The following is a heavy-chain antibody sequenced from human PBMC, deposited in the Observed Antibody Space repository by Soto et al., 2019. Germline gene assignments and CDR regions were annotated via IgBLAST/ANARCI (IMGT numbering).Heavy chain of an antibody. D-gene: IGHD3-10*01. J-gene: IGHJ6*02. V-gene: IGHV3-9*01. CDR2: FKWNSGDV. CDR3: AKDRSPGSPYYGMDF. CDR1: GFTFGDYA. Sequence: PGGSLRLSXAASGFTFGDYAMHWVRQVPGKGLEWVSGFKWNSGDVGYADSVKGRFTISRDNAKNSLYLQMNSLRPEDTAVYYCAKDRSPGSPYYGMDFWGQGTMVTVS.